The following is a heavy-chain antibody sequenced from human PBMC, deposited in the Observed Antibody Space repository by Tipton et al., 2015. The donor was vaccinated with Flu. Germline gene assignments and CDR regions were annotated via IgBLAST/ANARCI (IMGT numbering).Heavy chain of an antibody. V-gene: IGHV4-38-2*01. Sequence: TLSLTCSVSGASVGSPYCWGWVRQPPGTGLEWIGKIFPGSPYYNPSLRSRVTISVARPKDQFSLRLTSVTAADTAVYFCARRDYSNYVSEPKNWFDFWGQGTRVTVSS. CDR1: GASVGSPYC. D-gene: IGHD4-11*01. J-gene: IGHJ5*01. CDR3: ARRDYSNYVSEPKNWFDF. CDR2: IFPGSP.